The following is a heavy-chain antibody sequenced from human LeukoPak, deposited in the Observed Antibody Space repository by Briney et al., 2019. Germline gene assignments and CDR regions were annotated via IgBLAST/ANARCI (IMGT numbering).Heavy chain of an antibody. J-gene: IGHJ4*02. Sequence: GGSLRLSCAASGLTFSSYWMSWVRQAPGKGLEWVANIKQDGSEKYYVDSVKGRFTIPRDNPKNSLYLQRNSLRAEDTAVYYCARDPDTYEPTDYWGQGTLVTVSS. D-gene: IGHD3-3*01. CDR2: IKQDGSEK. CDR3: ARDPDTYEPTDY. V-gene: IGHV3-7*01. CDR1: GLTFSSYW.